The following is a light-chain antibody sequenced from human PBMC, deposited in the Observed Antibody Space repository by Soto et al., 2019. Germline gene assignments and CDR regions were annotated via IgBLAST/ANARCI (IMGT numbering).Light chain of an antibody. J-gene: IGLJ2*01. CDR2: EVS. V-gene: IGLV2-14*01. Sequence: QSALTQPASLSVSPGQSITISCTGTSSDVGGYNYVSWYQQHPGKAPKLMIYEVSNRPSGVSNRFAGSKSGNTDSLTISGVQAEDEAGYYCSSYRSINTGVFGGGTQLTVL. CDR3: SSYRSINTGV. CDR1: SSDVGGYNY.